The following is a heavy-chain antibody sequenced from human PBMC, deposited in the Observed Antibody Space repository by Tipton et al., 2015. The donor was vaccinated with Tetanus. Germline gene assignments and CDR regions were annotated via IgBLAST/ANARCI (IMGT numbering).Heavy chain of an antibody. D-gene: IGHD3-10*02. CDR3: AKDLLGLVVRGSNFFGF. V-gene: IGHV3-30*18. CDR1: GFTFSDYG. J-gene: IGHJ4*02. Sequence: SLRLSCAGSGFTFSDYGIHWVRQAPGKGLEWVAVISYDGRNKNYRDSVKSRFTLSRDNSKSTVYLQMNSLRPDDTAVYYCAKDLLGLVVRGSNFFGFWGRGSRVTV. CDR2: ISYDGRNK.